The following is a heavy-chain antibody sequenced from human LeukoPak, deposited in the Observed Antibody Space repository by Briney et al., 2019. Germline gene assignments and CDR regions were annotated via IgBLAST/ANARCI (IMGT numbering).Heavy chain of an antibody. CDR1: GFTFSDYS. CDR3: ARARGSSWYLDY. CDR2: ITSSGGTT. J-gene: IGHJ4*02. Sequence: GGSLRLSCAASGFTFSDYSMNWLRQAPGKGLEWLSYITSSGGTTYYADSLRGRFTISRDNAKNSLYLQMNSLRAEDTAIYYCARARGSSWYLDYWGQGTLVTVSS. V-gene: IGHV3-48*01. D-gene: IGHD6-13*01.